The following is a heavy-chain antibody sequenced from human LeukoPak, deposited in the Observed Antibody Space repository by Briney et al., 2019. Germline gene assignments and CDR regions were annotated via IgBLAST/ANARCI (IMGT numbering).Heavy chain of an antibody. J-gene: IGHJ4*02. V-gene: IGHV1-69*13. Sequence: ASVKVSCKASGYTFSSYAISWVRQAPGQGLEWMGGIIPIFGTANNAQKFQGRVTITADESTSTAYMELSSLRSVDTAVYYCALYYYDSSGYYPFDYWGQGTLVTVSS. CDR1: GYTFSSYA. D-gene: IGHD3-22*01. CDR2: IIPIFGTA. CDR3: ALYYYDSSGYYPFDY.